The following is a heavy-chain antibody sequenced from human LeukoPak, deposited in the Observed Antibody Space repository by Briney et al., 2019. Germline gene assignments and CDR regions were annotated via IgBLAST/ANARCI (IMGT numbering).Heavy chain of an antibody. CDR1: GFSFSGYS. CDR3: AREGADGYNVGFDY. Sequence: GGSLRLSCVASGFSFSGYSMNWVRQAPGKGLEWVSYIYSSGGNIYYADSVKGRFTISRDNAKNSLYLQMNSLRVEDTAVYYCAREGADGYNVGFDYWGQGTLVTVSS. V-gene: IGHV3-48*04. CDR2: IYSSGGNI. J-gene: IGHJ4*02. D-gene: IGHD5-24*01.